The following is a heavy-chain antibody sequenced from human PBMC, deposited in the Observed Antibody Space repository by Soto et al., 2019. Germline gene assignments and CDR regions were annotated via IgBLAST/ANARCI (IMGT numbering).Heavy chain of an antibody. CDR2: ISGGGGTP. Sequence: QPGGSLRLSCAASGFTFTTYAMSWVRQAPGKGLEWASAISGGGGTPYYTDSVRGRFSISRDNSKNTLDLQMNSLRGEDTAFYYCVKSLRDLSFGELFFPFDYWGQGILVTVSS. CDR3: VKSLRDLSFGELFFPFDY. CDR1: GFTFTTYA. D-gene: IGHD3-10*01. V-gene: IGHV3-23*01. J-gene: IGHJ4*02.